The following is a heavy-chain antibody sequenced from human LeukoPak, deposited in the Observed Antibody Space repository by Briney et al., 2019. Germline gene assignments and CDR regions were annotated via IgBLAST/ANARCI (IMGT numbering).Heavy chain of an antibody. Sequence: GSVKVSCKASGYTFTSYDINWVRQATGQGLEWMGWMNPNSGNTGYAQKFQGRVTMTRNTSISTAYMELSSLRSEDTAVYYCARVDYSGSGSYYGNWFDPWGQGTLVTVSS. CDR3: ARVDYSGSGSYYGNWFDP. CDR1: GYTFTSYD. D-gene: IGHD3-10*01. CDR2: MNPNSGNT. J-gene: IGHJ5*02. V-gene: IGHV1-8*01.